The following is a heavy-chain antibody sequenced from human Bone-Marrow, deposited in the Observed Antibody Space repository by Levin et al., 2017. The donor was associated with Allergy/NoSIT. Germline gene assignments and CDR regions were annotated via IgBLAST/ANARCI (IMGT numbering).Heavy chain of an antibody. V-gene: IGHV3-48*01. J-gene: IGHJ4*02. CDR2: ISSSSSNI. CDR1: GFTFNTYS. D-gene: IGHD2-15*01. CDR3: ARDVGYCRGGSCLPLDY. Sequence: PGESLKISCAATGFTFNTYSMQWVRQAPGKGLEWVAYISSSSSNILYAGSVKGRFTVSRDNANNLLHLQMHSLRAEDTAVYYCARDVGYCRGGSCLPLDYWGQGTLVSVSS.